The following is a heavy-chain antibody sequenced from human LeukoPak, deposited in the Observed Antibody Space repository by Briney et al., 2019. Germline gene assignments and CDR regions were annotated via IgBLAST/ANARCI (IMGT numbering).Heavy chain of an antibody. CDR2: IIPIFGTA. J-gene: IGHJ4*02. CDR3: ASVGLAAAVVPLDY. V-gene: IGHV1-69*05. D-gene: IGHD6-13*01. CDR1: GGTFSSYA. Sequence: GASVKVSCKASGGTFSSYAISWVRQAPGQGLEWMGGIIPIFGTANYAQKFQGRVTMTRDTSTSTVYMELSSLRSEDTAVYYCASVGLAAAVVPLDYWGQGTLVTVSS.